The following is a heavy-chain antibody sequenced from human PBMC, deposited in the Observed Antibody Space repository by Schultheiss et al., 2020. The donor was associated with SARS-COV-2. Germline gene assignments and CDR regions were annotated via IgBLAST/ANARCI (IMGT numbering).Heavy chain of an antibody. Sequence: SQTLSLTCTVSGGSISSGSYYWSWIRQPAGKGLEWIGEINHSGSTNYNPSLKSRVTISVDTSKNQFSLKLSSVTAADTAVYYCARWGYAAFDYWGQGTLVTVSS. CDR2: INHSGST. D-gene: IGHD2-8*01. J-gene: IGHJ4*02. CDR1: GGSISSGSYY. V-gene: IGHV4-61*10. CDR3: ARWGYAAFDY.